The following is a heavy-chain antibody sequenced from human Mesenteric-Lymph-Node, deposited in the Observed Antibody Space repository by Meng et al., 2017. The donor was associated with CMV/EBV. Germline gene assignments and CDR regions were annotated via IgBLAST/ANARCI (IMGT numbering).Heavy chain of an antibody. CDR3: VKMAFGELAHFDY. CDR1: GFTFSSHW. Sequence: GESQKISCAASGFTFSSHWMHWVRQAPGKGLVWVSRINGDGLNTTYADSVKGRFTIARDNSKNTLYLQLNSVRADDTAVYYCVKMAFGELAHFDYWGQGTLVTVSS. V-gene: IGHV3-74*01. CDR2: INGDGLNT. D-gene: IGHD3-10*01. J-gene: IGHJ4*02.